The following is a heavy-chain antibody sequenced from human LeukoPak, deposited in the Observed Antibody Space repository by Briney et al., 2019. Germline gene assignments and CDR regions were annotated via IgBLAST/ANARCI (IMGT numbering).Heavy chain of an antibody. J-gene: IGHJ3*02. CDR1: GFTFSTYA. CDR3: AKNTRWTRDAFDI. Sequence: GGSLRLSCAASGFTFSTYAMSWVRQAPGKGLEWVSGISGSGGSTYYADSVKGRFTISRDNSKNTLYLQMNSLRAEDTAVYYCAKNTRWTRDAFDIWGQGTMVTVSS. CDR2: ISGSGGST. V-gene: IGHV3-23*01. D-gene: IGHD4-23*01.